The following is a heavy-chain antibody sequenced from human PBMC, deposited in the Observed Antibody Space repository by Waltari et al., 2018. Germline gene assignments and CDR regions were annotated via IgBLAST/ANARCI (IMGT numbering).Heavy chain of an antibody. J-gene: IGHJ6*02. V-gene: IGHV4-59*11. Sequence: QVQLQESGPGLVKPSETLSLTCTVSGGSISSHYWIWIRQPPGKGLELLWYIYYSGSTNHTPALKSRVTRSVDTSKNQFSLKRSSVTAADTAVYYCARAKFVGGGVWSRYGMDVWGQGTTVTVSS. CDR2: IYYSGST. CDR3: ARAKFVGGGVWSRYGMDV. D-gene: IGHD2-8*02. CDR1: GGSISSHY.